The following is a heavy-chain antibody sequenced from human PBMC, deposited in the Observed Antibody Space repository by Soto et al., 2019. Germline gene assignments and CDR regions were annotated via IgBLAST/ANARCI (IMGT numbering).Heavy chain of an antibody. V-gene: IGHV3-30*19. Sequence: QLQLVESGGGVVQPGTSLRLSCAASGFRFKSFVMHWVRQAPGKGLEWVAFSSYDGSNKDYGDSVKGRFTVSRDNSQNTLHLQMDFLRPEDTALYYCARWGTTWGFDLWGQGTLVSVSS. CDR1: GFRFKSFV. CDR2: SSYDGSNK. D-gene: IGHD3-16*01. J-gene: IGHJ4*02. CDR3: ARWGTTWGFDL.